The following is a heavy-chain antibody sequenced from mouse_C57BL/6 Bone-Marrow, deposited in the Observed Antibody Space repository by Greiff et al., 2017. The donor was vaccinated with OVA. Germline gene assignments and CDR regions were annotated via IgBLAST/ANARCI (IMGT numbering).Heavy chain of an antibody. CDR3: ARSRGNYHYFDY. Sequence: QVQLQQSGAELVRPGTSVKVSCKASGYAFTNYLIEWVKQRPGQGLEWIGVINPGSGGTNYNEKFKGKATLTADKSSSTAYMQLSSLTSEDSAVYYCARSRGNYHYFDYWGQGTTLTVSS. V-gene: IGHV1-54*01. J-gene: IGHJ2*01. CDR2: INPGSGGT. CDR1: GYAFTNYL. D-gene: IGHD2-1*01.